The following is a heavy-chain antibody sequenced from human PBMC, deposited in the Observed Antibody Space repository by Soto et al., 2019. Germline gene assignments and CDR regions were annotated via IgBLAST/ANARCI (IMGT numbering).Heavy chain of an antibody. CDR1: GGSISSGGYY. CDR3: AGEYRFFCSSTSCYVGSFDY. CDR2: IYYSGST. J-gene: IGHJ4*02. V-gene: IGHV4-31*03. Sequence: SETLSLTCTVSGGSISSGGYYWSWIRQHPGKGLEWIGYIYYSGSTYYNPSLKSRVTISVDTSKNQFSLKLSSVTAADTAVYYCAGEYRFFCSSTSCYVGSFDYWGQGTLVTVSS. D-gene: IGHD2-2*01.